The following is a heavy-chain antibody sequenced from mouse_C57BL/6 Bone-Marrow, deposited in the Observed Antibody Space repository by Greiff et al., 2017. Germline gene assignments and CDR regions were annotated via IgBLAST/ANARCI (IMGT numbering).Heavy chain of an antibody. V-gene: IGHV5-4*01. Sequence: EVKLVESGGGLVTPGGSLKLSCAASGFTFSSYAMSWVRQTPEKRLEWVATISDGGSYTYYPDNVKGRFTISRDNAKNNLYLQMSHLKSEDTAMYYCARDRVYYGSSFWFAYWGQGTLVTVSA. CDR3: ARDRVYYGSSFWFAY. CDR1: GFTFSSYA. CDR2: ISDGGSYT. J-gene: IGHJ3*01. D-gene: IGHD1-1*01.